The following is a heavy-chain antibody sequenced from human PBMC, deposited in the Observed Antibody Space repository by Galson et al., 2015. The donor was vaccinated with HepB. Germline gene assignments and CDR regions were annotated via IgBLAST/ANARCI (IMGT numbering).Heavy chain of an antibody. CDR3: ARHASGIFDD. V-gene: IGHV5-51*01. CDR1: GYIFTTYY. J-gene: IGHJ4*02. CDR2: IYPGDSDT. D-gene: IGHD1-26*01. Sequence: QSGAEVKKPGESLKISCTGSGYIFTTYYIGWVRQMPGKGLESMGIIYPGDSDTRYSPSFQGQVTISVDKSIDTAYLQWSSLKATDTAMYYCARHASGIFDDWGQGTLFTVSS.